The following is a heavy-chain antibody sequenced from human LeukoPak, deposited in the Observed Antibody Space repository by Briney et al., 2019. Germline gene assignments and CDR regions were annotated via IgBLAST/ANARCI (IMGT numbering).Heavy chain of an antibody. J-gene: IGHJ6*03. D-gene: IGHD1-26*01. Sequence: AGSLRLSCAASGFTVSSNYISWVRQAPGKGLEWVSVIYSGGSTYYSDSVNGRFTVSIDNSKNTLYLQMNSLRAEDTAVYYCARDAWASDYYYYMDVWGKGTTVTVSS. CDR2: IYSGGST. CDR1: GFTVSSNY. CDR3: ARDAWASDYYYYMDV. V-gene: IGHV3-53*01.